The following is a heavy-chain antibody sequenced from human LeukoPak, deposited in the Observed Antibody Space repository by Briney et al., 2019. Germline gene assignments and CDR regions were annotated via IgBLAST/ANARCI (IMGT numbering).Heavy chain of an antibody. CDR3: TVVNYGSGSYPLGS. Sequence: ETLSLTCAVYGRSFSGNYWNWIRQSPGKGLELVARIKNKPDGGTSDYTAPVKGRFTISRDDSKSTLYLQMNSLKTEDTAVYYCTVVNYGSGSYPLGSWGQGTLVTVSS. CDR2: IKNKPDGGTS. J-gene: IGHJ5*02. V-gene: IGHV3-15*07. D-gene: IGHD3-10*01. CDR1: GRSFSGNY.